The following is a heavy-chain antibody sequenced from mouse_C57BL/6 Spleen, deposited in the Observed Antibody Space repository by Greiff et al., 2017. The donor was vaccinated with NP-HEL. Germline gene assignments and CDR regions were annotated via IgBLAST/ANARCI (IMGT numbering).Heavy chain of an antibody. V-gene: IGHV1-22*01. J-gene: IGHJ4*01. CDR3: ARPLIYYGDAMDD. CDR2: INPNNGGT. Sequence: EVKLQQSGPELVKPGASVKMSCKASGYTFTDYNMHWVKQSHGKSLEWIGYINPNNGGTSYNQKFKGKATLTVNKSSSTAYMELRSLTSEDSAVYYCARPLIYYGDAMDDWGQGTSVTVSS. D-gene: IGHD2-13*01. CDR1: GYTFTDYN.